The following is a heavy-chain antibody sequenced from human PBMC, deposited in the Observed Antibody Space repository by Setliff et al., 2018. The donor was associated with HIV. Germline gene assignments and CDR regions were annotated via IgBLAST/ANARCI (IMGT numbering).Heavy chain of an antibody. D-gene: IGHD3-16*01. J-gene: IGHJ4*02. CDR1: GGSFSGYF. Sequence: SETLSLTCAVYGGSFSGYFWTWIRQPPGKGLEWIGEINHSGTTNYNPSLKSRVTVSIQTSRSQFSLTLRSVTAADTATYYCARDLASSYFDFWGQGALVTVSS. CDR2: INHSGTT. CDR3: ARDLASSYFDF. V-gene: IGHV4-34*01.